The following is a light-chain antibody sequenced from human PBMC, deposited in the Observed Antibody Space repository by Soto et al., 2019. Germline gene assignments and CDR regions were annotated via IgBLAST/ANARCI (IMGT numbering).Light chain of an antibody. Sequence: EIVLTQSPGTLSLSPGERATLSCRASQSVSSTYLAWYQQKPGQAPRLLIYGASSRAPGIPDRFSGGGSGTDFTLTISRLEPEDFAVYYCQQFSSYPLTFGGGTKVDIK. J-gene: IGKJ4*01. CDR3: QQFSSYPLT. CDR2: GAS. V-gene: IGKV3-20*01. CDR1: QSVSSTY.